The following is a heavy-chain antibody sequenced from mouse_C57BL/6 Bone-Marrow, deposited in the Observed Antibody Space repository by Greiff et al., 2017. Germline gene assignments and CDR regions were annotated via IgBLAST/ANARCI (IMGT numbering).Heavy chain of an antibody. V-gene: IGHV1-80*01. J-gene: IGHJ3*01. CDR1: GYAFSSYW. CDR2: IYPGDGDT. Sequence: VQLQQSGAELVKPGASVKISCKASGYAFSSYWMNWVKQRPGKGLEWIGQIYPGDGDTNYNGKFKGKATLTADKSSSTAYMQLSSLTSEDSAVYFCVYDGYYVLFAYWGQGTLVTVSA. D-gene: IGHD2-3*01. CDR3: VYDGYYVLFAY.